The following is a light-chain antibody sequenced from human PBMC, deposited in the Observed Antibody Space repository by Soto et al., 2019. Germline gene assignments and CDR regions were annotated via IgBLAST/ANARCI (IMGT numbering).Light chain of an antibody. J-gene: IGKJ1*01. CDR1: QSISSY. Sequence: DIQMTQSPSSLSASVGDRVTITCRASQSISSYLNWYHQKPGKAPKLLIYAASSSQSGVPSRFSGSGSGTDFTLTISSLQPEDFATYYCQQSYTTPWTFGQGTKVEI. CDR3: QQSYTTPWT. CDR2: AAS. V-gene: IGKV1-39*01.